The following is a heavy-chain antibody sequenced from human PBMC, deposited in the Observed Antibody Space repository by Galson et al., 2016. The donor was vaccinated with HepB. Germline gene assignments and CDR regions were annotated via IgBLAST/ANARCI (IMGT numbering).Heavy chain of an antibody. J-gene: IGHJ6*02. Sequence: SLRLSCAASGFTFSSFSMNWVRQGPGKGLEWLSYISTSSSTLYYADSVKGRFTISRDNANNSVFLQMNSLRDEDTAVYYCVRDLVRPTFYDSLGHDYGMDGWGQGTTVTVSS. D-gene: IGHD3-3*01. CDR2: ISTSSSTL. V-gene: IGHV3-48*02. CDR1: GFTFSSFS. CDR3: VRDLVRPTFYDSLGHDYGMDG.